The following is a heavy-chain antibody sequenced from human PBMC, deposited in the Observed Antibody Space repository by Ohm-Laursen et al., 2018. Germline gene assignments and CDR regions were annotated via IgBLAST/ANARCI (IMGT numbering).Heavy chain of an antibody. CDR1: GFTLGSHW. J-gene: IGHJ6*02. Sequence: SLRLSCSASGFTLGSHWMTWVRQTPGKGLEWVANIKHDGNEKSYVDSVKGRFSISRDNTKNSLYLQMNSLRAEDTAVYYCAREWYINDWSYSQYYYYTLDVWGQGTTVTVSS. V-gene: IGHV3-7*01. CDR2: IKHDGNEK. D-gene: IGHD3-9*01. CDR3: AREWYINDWSYSQYYYYTLDV.